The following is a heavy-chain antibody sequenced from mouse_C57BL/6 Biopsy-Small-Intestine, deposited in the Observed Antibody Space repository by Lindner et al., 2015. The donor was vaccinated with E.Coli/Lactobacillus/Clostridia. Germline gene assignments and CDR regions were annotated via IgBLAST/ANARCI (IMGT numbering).Heavy chain of an antibody. CDR1: GYTFTTFP. D-gene: IGHD2-3*01. CDR3: ARGVYDGYSGYFDR. J-gene: IGHJ1*03. V-gene: IGHV1-47*01. Sequence: VQLQESGAELMKPGASVKLSCKASGYTFTTFPIEWMKQSHGKSLEWIGNLHPDNDETHYNEKFKGKATLTVEKASSTVYLELSRLTSDDSAVYYCARGVYDGYSGYFDRWGTGTTVTVSS. CDR2: LHPDNDET.